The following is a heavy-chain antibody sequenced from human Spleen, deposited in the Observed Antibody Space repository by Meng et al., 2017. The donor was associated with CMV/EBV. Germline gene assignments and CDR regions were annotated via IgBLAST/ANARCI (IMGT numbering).Heavy chain of an antibody. D-gene: IGHD1-14*01. CDR3: ARAEYYNWFDP. Sequence: QVQVQDSGPGLLKPSQTLSLTCTVSGGSMSSGDYFWNWIRQPPGKGLEWIGYIYYSGNTYYNPSLKSRVTISIDTSKNQFSLKLSSVTAADTAVYYCARAEYYNWFDPWGQGTLVTVSS. V-gene: IGHV4-30-4*01. J-gene: IGHJ5*02. CDR2: IYYSGNT. CDR1: GGSMSSGDYF.